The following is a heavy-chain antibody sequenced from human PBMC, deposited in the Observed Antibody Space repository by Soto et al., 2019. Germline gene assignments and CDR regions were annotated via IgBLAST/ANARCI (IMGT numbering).Heavy chain of an antibody. CDR2: LNSDGSST. V-gene: IGHV3-74*01. CDR1: GFTFSTYW. CDR3: AKGRSYYYYYGVDV. J-gene: IGHJ6*02. Sequence: PGGSLRLSCAASGFTFSTYWMHWVRQAPGKGLVWVSRLNSDGSSTSYADSVKGRFTISRDNSKSTLYLQMNSLRAEDTALYYCAKGRSYYYYYGVDVWGQGTTVTVSS.